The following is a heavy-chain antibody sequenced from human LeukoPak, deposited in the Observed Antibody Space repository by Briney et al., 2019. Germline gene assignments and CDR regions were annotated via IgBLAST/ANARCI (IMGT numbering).Heavy chain of an antibody. CDR1: GGSISSGSYY. D-gene: IGHD3-10*01. CDR2: IYYNGNT. CDR3: ARRGDY. V-gene: IGHV4-39*01. Sequence: SETLSLTCTVSGGSISSGSYYWGWIRQPPGKGLEWIGAIYYNGNTYYNPSLKSRVSISADTSKNQFSPILRSVTVADTAVYYCARRGDYWGQGILVTVSS. J-gene: IGHJ4*02.